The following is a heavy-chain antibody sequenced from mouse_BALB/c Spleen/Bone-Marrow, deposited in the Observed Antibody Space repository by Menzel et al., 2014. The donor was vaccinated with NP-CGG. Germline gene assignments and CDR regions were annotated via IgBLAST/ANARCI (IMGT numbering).Heavy chain of an antibody. D-gene: IGHD4-1*01. CDR3: ARKELGLNWYFDV. CDR2: IWSGGST. CDR1: GFSLTSYG. J-gene: IGHJ1*01. V-gene: IGHV2-2*02. Sequence: VQLQESGPGLVQPSQSLSITCTVSGFSLTSYGVHWVRQSPGRGLEWLGVIWSGGSTDYNAAFISRLSISKDNSKSQVFFKMNSLQANDTAIYYCARKELGLNWYFDVWGAGTTVTVSS.